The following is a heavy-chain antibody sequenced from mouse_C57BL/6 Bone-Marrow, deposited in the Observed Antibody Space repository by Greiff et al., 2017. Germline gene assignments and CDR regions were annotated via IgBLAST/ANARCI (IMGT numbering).Heavy chain of an antibody. Sequence: EVKLLESGPVLVKPGASVKMSCKASGYTFTDYYMNWVKQSPGKSLEWIGVINPYNGGTSYNQKFKGKATLTVDKSSSTAYMELNSLTSEDSAVNYCARWAYWGQGTLVTVSA. CDR2: INPYNGGT. V-gene: IGHV1-19*01. CDR1: GYTFTDYY. J-gene: IGHJ3*01. CDR3: ARWAY.